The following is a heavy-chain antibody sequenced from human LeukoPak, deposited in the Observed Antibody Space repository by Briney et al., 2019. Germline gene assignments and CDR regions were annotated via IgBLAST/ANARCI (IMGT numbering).Heavy chain of an antibody. CDR3: ARDEIYRASDY. CDR1: GYTFTSYY. D-gene: IGHD5-12*01. J-gene: IGHJ4*02. Sequence: RASVKVSCKASGYTFTSYYMHWVRQAPGQGLEWMGWISAYNGNTNYAQKLQGRVTMTTDTSTSTAYMELRSLRSDDTAVYYCARDEIYRASDYWGQGTLVTVSS. V-gene: IGHV1-18*04. CDR2: ISAYNGNT.